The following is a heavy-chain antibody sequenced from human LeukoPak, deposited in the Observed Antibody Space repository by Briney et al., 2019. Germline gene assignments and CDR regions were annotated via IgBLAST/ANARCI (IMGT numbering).Heavy chain of an antibody. CDR3: ARWMPITMVRGLMSGTWLDP. D-gene: IGHD3-10*01. Sequence: ASVKVSCKASGYTFTSYGITWVRQAPGQGLEWMGWITTYNGNTKYAQKLQGRVTMTTDTSTSTAYMELRSLRSDDTAGYYCARWMPITMVRGLMSGTWLDPWGQGPWSPSPQ. CDR1: GYTFTSYG. CDR2: ITTYNGNT. J-gene: IGHJ5*02. V-gene: IGHV1-18*01.